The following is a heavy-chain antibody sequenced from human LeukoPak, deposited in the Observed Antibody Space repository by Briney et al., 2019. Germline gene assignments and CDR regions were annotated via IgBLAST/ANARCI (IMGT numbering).Heavy chain of an antibody. Sequence: SVKVSCKASGGTFISYAISWVRQAPGQGLEWMGGIIPIFGTANYAQKFQGRVTITADESTSTAYMELSSLRSEDTAVYYCARDSRRITILGVDRRYNWFDPWGQGTLVTVSS. J-gene: IGHJ5*02. CDR3: ARDSRRITILGVDRRYNWFDP. D-gene: IGHD3-3*01. CDR2: IIPIFGTA. V-gene: IGHV1-69*13. CDR1: GGTFISYA.